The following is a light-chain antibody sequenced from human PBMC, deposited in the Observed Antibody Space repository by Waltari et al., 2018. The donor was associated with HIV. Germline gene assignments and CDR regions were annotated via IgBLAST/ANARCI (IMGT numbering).Light chain of an antibody. CDR2: GAS. CDR1: QNIGNY. V-gene: IGKV1-39*01. Sequence: DIQMTQSPLCLSASVGDRVTITCRTSQNIGNYLNWYLHKPGTAPKLLIYGASSLQGGVPSRFSGGGSGTDFSLTISNLQSEDFGIYYCQQSYNSPPTFGRGTKLEL. J-gene: IGKJ2*01. CDR3: QQSYNSPPT.